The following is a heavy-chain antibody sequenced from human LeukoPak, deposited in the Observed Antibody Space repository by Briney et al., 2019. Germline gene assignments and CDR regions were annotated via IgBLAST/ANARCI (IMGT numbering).Heavy chain of an antibody. CDR2: IDPNSGAS. CDR1: GYTFTGHY. CDR3: ARDAACSGENCLEYFRH. V-gene: IGHV1-2*02. D-gene: IGHD2-15*01. Sequence: GASVKVSCKTSGYTFTGHYLHWVRQAPGQGLEWMGWIDPNSGASSLVQRFQVRVTLTRDVSISTVYMELSSLTYDDTAVYFCARDAACSGENCLEYFRHWGQGTLVTVSS. J-gene: IGHJ1*01.